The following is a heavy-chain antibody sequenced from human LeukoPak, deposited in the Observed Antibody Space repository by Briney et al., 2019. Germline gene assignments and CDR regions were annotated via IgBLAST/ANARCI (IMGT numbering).Heavy chain of an antibody. J-gene: IGHJ4*02. CDR1: GYTFTSYG. CDR3: ARSVVTAIKPYSVEY. CDR2: ISAYNGNT. D-gene: IGHD2-21*02. Sequence: ASVKVSCKASGYTFTSYGISWVRQAPGQGLEWMGWISAYNGNTNYAQKLQGRVTMTTDTSTSTAYMELRSLRSDDTAVYYCARSVVTAIKPYSVEYWGQGTLVTVSS. V-gene: IGHV1-18*01.